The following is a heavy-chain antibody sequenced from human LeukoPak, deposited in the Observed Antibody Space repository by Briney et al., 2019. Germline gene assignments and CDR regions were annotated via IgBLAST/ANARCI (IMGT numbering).Heavy chain of an antibody. V-gene: IGHV4-59*01. D-gene: IGHD6-19*01. Sequence: PSETLSLTCTVSGGSISSYYWSWIRQPPGKGLEWIGYIYYSVSTNYNPSLKSRVTISVDTSKNQFSLKLNSVTAADTTVYYCAREGTVAGSIDYWGQGTLVTVSS. CDR1: GGSISSYY. CDR3: AREGTVAGSIDY. CDR2: IYYSVST. J-gene: IGHJ4*02.